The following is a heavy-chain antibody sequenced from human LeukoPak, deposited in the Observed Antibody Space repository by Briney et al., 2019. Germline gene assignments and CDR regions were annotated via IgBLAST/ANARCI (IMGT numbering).Heavy chain of an antibody. D-gene: IGHD5-12*01. CDR1: GGSISSRSYY. V-gene: IGHV4-39*07. CDR3: AREGYSGSGYFDY. Sequence: SETLSLTCTVSGGSISSRSYYWGWIRQPPGKGLEWVGTIYYSGSTYYSPSLKSRVTISVDTSKNQFSLKLSSVTAVDTAVYYCAREGYSGSGYFDYWGQGTLVTVSS. J-gene: IGHJ4*02. CDR2: IYYSGST.